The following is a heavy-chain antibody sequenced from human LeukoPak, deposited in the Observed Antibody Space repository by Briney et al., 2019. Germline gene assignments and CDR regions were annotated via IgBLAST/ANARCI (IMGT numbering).Heavy chain of an antibody. CDR3: ARDTRTTAHYYYYMDV. Sequence: GRSLRLSCAASGFTVSSNYMSWVRQDPGKGPGWDSCIYSGGSTYYADSVKGRFTISRDNSKNTLYLQMNSLRAEDTAVYYCARDTRTTAHYYYYMDVWGKGTTVTVSS. J-gene: IGHJ6*03. CDR2: IYSGGST. D-gene: IGHD2/OR15-2a*01. CDR1: GFTVSSNY. V-gene: IGHV3-53*01.